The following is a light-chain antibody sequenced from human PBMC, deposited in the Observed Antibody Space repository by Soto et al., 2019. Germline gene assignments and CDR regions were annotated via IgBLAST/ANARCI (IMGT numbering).Light chain of an antibody. V-gene: IGKV3-20*01. J-gene: IGKJ2*01. Sequence: EIVLPQSQGTLSLSPGERATLSCRASQSVRSSFFAWYQQKPGQAPRLLIYDVSVRATGIPDRFSGSGSGTDFTLTINRLEPEDFAVYYCQQYENSVMYTFGQGTKLEIK. CDR1: QSVRSSF. CDR2: DVS. CDR3: QQYENSVMYT.